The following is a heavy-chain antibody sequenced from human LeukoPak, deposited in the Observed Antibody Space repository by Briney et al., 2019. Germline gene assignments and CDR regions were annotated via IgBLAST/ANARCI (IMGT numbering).Heavy chain of an antibody. Sequence: GGSLRLSCAASGFTFDEYAMHWVRQAPGKGLEWVSGISYSSDTIGYVDSVKGRFTISRDNAKNSLYLQMNSLRAEDTALYYCAKDSSGWSSGGFDYWGQGTLVTVSS. CDR2: ISYSSDTI. J-gene: IGHJ4*02. V-gene: IGHV3-9*01. D-gene: IGHD6-19*01. CDR3: AKDSSGWSSGGFDY. CDR1: GFTFDEYA.